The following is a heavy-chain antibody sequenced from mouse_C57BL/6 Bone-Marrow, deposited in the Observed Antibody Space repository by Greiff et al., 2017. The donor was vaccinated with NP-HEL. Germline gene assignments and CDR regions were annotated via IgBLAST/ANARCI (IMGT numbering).Heavy chain of an antibody. CDR3: TLYSNYVYGYVDV. V-gene: IGHV14-1*01. CDR2: IDPEDGDT. D-gene: IGHD2-5*01. CDR1: GFNIKDYY. J-gene: IGHJ1*03. Sequence: LVESGAELVRPGASVKLSCTASGFNIKDYYMHWVKQRPEQGLEWIGRIDPEDGDTEYAPKFQGKATMTADTSSNTAYLQLSSLTSEDTAVYYCTLYSNYVYGYVDVWGTGTTVTVSS.